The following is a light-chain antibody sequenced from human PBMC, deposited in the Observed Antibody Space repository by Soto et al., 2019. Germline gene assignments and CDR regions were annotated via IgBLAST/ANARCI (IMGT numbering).Light chain of an antibody. V-gene: IGKV1-5*03. CDR2: KAS. Sequence: DIQMTQSPSTLSASVGDRVTITCRASQSISSWLAWYQQKPGKAPKLLIYKASSLESGVPSRFSGSGSGTESALTISSLQPDDFATYYCQQYNSYPTFGHGTKVEIK. J-gene: IGKJ1*01. CDR3: QQYNSYPT. CDR1: QSISSW.